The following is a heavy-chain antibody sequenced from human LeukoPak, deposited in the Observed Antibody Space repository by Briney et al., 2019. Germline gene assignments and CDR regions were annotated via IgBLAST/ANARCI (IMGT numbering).Heavy chain of an antibody. CDR3: ARQDYGDYGLDY. CDR2: IYYSGST. D-gene: IGHD4-17*01. CDR1: GGSVSSGSYY. Sequence: SETLSLTCTVSGGSVSSGSYYWSWIRQPPGKGLERIGYIYYSGSTNYNPSLKSRVTISVDTSKNQFSLKLSSVTAADTAVYYCARQDYGDYGLDYWGQGTLVTVSS. J-gene: IGHJ4*02. V-gene: IGHV4-61*01.